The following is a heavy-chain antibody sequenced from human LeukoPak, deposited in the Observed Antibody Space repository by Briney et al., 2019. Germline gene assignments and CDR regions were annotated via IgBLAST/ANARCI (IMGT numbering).Heavy chain of an antibody. J-gene: IGHJ4*02. Sequence: SETLSLTCTVSGDSISSGFYYWGWIRQPPGKGLEWIETIYYSGSTYYNPSLKSRVTISVDTSKNQFSLKLSSVTAADTAVYYCARQPSYYDYDWGSYRPRRGAYFDYWGQGTLVTVSS. CDR3: ARQPSYYDYDWGSYRPRRGAYFDY. D-gene: IGHD3-16*02. CDR1: GDSISSGFYY. V-gene: IGHV4-39*01. CDR2: IYYSGST.